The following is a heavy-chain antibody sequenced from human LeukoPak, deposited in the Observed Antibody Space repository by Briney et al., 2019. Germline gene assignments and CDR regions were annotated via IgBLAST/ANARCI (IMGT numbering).Heavy chain of an antibody. CDR1: GDSVTSGTFY. J-gene: IGHJ5*02. Sequence: SETLSLTCTVSGDSVTSGTFYCAWLRQPPGKGLGWIATVYYTGSTYYNPSLKSRVTISMDTSKNQFSLDLRSVVAPDTAVYYCARHSGSGSLSRPFDPWGQGTLVTVSS. D-gene: IGHD3-10*01. CDR2: VYYTGST. V-gene: IGHV4-39*01. CDR3: ARHSGSGSLSRPFDP.